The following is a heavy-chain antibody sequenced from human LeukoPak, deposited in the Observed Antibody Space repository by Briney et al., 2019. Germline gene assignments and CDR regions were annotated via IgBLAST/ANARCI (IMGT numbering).Heavy chain of an antibody. D-gene: IGHD6-19*01. V-gene: IGHV4-39*01. J-gene: IGHJ2*01. CDR2: IYYSGST. Sequence: SETLSLTCTVSGGSISSSSCYWGWIRQPPGKGLEWIGSIYYSGSTYYNPSLKSRVTISVDTSKNQFSLKLSSVTAADTAVYYCARHGSGWSRDWYFDLWGRGTLVTVSS. CDR3: ARHGSGWSRDWYFDL. CDR1: GGSISSSSCY.